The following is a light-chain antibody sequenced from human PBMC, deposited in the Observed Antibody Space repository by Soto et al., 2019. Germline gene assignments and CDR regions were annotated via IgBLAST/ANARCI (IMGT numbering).Light chain of an antibody. J-gene: IGKJ4*01. CDR2: VAS. CDR3: QQYNNWPT. CDR1: QSVSSN. Sequence: EIVMTQSPATLSVSPGERATLSCRASQSVSSNLAWYQQKPGQAPRLLIYVASTRATGIPARFSGSWSGTEFTLTISSLQSEDFAVYYCQQYNNWPTFGGGTKVDIK. V-gene: IGKV3-15*01.